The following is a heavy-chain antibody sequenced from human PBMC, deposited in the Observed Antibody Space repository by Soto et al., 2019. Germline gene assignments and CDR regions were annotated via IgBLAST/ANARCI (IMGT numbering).Heavy chain of an antibody. D-gene: IGHD3-16*01. CDR2: IIPILGIA. CDR1: GGTFSSYT. CDR3: AVFTRY. Sequence: QVQLVQSGAEVKKPGSSVKVSCKASGGTFSSYTITWVRQAPRQGLEWMGRIIPILGIANYAQKFQGRVTITADKSTSTAYMELSRLSSEDTAIYYCAVFTRYWGQGTLVTVSS. J-gene: IGHJ4*02. V-gene: IGHV1-69*02.